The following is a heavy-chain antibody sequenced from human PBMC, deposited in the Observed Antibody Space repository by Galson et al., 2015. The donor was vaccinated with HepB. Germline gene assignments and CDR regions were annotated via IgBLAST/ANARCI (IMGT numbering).Heavy chain of an antibody. CDR3: ASYITGNGGRGW. CDR2: IYYSGTT. CDR1: GGSISSLIYY. V-gene: IGHV4-39*01. D-gene: IGHD1-14*01. J-gene: IGHJ4*02. Sequence: TLSLTCTVSGGSISSLIYYWGWIRQPPGKGLEWIGSIYYSGTTYYNPSLKSRVIISVDTSKNQFSLKLSSVTAADTAVYYCASYITGNGGRGWWGQGTLVTVSS.